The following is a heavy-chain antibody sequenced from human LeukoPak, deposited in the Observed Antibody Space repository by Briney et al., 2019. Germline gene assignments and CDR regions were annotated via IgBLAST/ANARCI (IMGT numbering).Heavy chain of an antibody. Sequence: PGGSLRLSCAASGFTFSSYAMSWVRQAPGKGLEWVSAISGSGGSTYYADSVKGRFTISRDNSKNTLYLQMNSLRAEDTAVYYCAKSGWGSGSWGGYGMDVRGQGTTVTVSS. J-gene: IGHJ6*02. D-gene: IGHD3-10*01. CDR3: AKSGWGSGSWGGYGMDV. V-gene: IGHV3-23*01. CDR2: ISGSGGST. CDR1: GFTFSSYA.